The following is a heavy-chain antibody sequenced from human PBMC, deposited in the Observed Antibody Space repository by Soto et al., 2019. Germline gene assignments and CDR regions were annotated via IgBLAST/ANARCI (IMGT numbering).Heavy chain of an antibody. D-gene: IGHD6-19*01. Sequence: GGSLRLSCAASGFTFSSYGMHWVRQAPGKGLEWVAVILYDGSNKYYADSVKGRFTISRDNSKNTLYLQMNSLRAEDTAVYYCARDRFRGSSGWYRSYYFYXWGQGTLVTVSX. V-gene: IGHV3-33*01. J-gene: IGHJ4*02. CDR3: ARDRFRGSSGWYRSYYFYX. CDR2: ILYDGSNK. CDR1: GFTFSSYG.